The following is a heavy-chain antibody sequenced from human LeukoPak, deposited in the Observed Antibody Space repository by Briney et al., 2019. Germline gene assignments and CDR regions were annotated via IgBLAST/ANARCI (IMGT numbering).Heavy chain of an antibody. D-gene: IGHD3-3*01. Sequence: PSETLSLTCTVSGGSISSYYWSWIRQPAGKGLEWIGRIYTSGSTNYNPSLKSRVTMSVDTSKNQFSLKLSSVTAADTAVYYCARVGTDFWSGYTSYFDYWGQGTLVTVSS. CDR1: GGSISSYY. CDR3: ARVGTDFWSGYTSYFDY. CDR2: IYTSGST. J-gene: IGHJ4*02. V-gene: IGHV4-4*07.